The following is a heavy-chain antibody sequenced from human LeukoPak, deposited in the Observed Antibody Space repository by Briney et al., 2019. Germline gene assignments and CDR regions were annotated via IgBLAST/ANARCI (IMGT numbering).Heavy chain of an antibody. CDR1: GYTFTSYD. D-gene: IGHD5-12*01. J-gene: IGHJ6*03. V-gene: IGHV1-8*03. CDR3: ARIALPKWLRLYYYYYMDV. Sequence: ASVKVSCKASGYTFTSYDINWVRQVTGQGLEWMGWMNPNSGNTGYAQKFQGRVTITRNTSISTSFMELSSLRSEDTAVYYCARIALPKWLRLYYYYYMDVWGKGTTVTVSS. CDR2: MNPNSGNT.